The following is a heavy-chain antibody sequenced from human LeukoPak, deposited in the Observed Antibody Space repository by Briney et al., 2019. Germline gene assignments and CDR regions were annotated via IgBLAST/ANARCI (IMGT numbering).Heavy chain of an antibody. D-gene: IGHD1-7*01. CDR3: ARLQLRAYYMDV. CDR1: GGSISSGGYY. Sequence: SETLSLTCTVSGGSISSGGYYWSWIRQHPGKGLEWIGYIYYSGSTYYNPSLKSRVTISVDTSKNQFSLKLSSVTAADAAVYYCARLQLRAYYMDVWGKGTTVTVSS. CDR2: IYYSGST. V-gene: IGHV4-31*03. J-gene: IGHJ6*03.